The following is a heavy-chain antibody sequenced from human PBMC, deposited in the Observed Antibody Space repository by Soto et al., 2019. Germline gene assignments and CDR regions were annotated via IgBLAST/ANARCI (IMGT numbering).Heavy chain of an antibody. CDR3: ARDSHYDYIWGSYRWIAFDI. CDR2: ISSSGSTI. Sequence: GGSLRLSCAASGFTFSDYYMSWIRQAPGKGLEWVSYISSSGSTIYYADSVKGRFTISRDNAKNSLYLQMNSLRAEDTAVYYCARDSHYDYIWGSYRWIAFDIWGQGTMVTVSS. D-gene: IGHD3-16*02. V-gene: IGHV3-11*01. CDR1: GFTFSDYY. J-gene: IGHJ3*02.